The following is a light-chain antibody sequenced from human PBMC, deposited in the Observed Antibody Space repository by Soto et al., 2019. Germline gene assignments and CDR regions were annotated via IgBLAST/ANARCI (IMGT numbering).Light chain of an antibody. CDR3: AAWDDNLNGPL. CDR2: SDD. J-gene: IGLJ3*02. Sequence: QSALTQPPSLSGTPGQRVTISCSGSNSNIGRYSVNWYQHFPGTAPKILIYSDDEGPSGVPDRFSGSKSGTSASLAISGLQSEDEAEYYCAAWDDNLNGPLFGGGTKVTVL. CDR1: NSNIGRYS. V-gene: IGLV1-44*01.